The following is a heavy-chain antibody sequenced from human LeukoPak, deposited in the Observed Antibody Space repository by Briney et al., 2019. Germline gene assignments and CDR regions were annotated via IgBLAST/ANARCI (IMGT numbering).Heavy chain of an antibody. D-gene: IGHD4-17*01. CDR1: GFTFSSYS. CDR3: AIMTTVTTGYFQH. Sequence: GGSLRLSCAASGFTFSSYSMNWVRQAPGKGLEWVSYISSRSSTIYYADSVKGRFTISRDNAKNSLYLQMNSLRAEDTAVYYCAIMTTVTTGYFQHWGQGTLVTVSS. CDR2: ISSRSSTI. V-gene: IGHV3-48*01. J-gene: IGHJ1*01.